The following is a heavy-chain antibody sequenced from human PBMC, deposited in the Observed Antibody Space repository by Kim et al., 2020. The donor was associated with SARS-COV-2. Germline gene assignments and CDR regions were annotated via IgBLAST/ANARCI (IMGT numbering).Heavy chain of an antibody. CDR1: GYTFTGYY. V-gene: IGHV1-2*06. D-gene: IGHD3-3*01. CDR2: INPNSGGT. CDR3: AREGIDFWSGYCDY. J-gene: IGHJ4*02. Sequence: ASVKVSCKASGYTFTGYYMHWVRQAPGQGLEWMGRINPNSGGTNYAQKFQGRVTMTRDTSIITAYMELSRLRSDDTAVYYCAREGIDFWSGYCDYWGQGTLVTVSS.